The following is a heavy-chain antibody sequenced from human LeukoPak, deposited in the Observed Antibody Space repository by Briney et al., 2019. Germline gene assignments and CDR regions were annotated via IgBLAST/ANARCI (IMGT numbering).Heavy chain of an antibody. CDR1: GGSISSSTFY. J-gene: IGHJ4*02. CDR2: IYYSGST. D-gene: IGHD3-9*01. CDR3: ARGRHYDILTGYYKRPKREITDFDY. V-gene: IGHV4-39*01. Sequence: SETLSLTCTVSGGSISSSTFYWGWIRQPPGKGLEWIGNIYYSGSTYYNPSLKSRVTISVDTSKNQFSLKLSSVTAADTAVYYCARGRHYDILTGYYKRPKREITDFDYWGQGTLVTVSS.